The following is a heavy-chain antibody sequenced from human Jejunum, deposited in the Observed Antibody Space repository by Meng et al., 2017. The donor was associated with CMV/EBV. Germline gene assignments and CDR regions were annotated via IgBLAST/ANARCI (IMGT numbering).Heavy chain of an antibody. CDR3: ARVLWFGDYSLSY. CDR1: GYTFPDYN. J-gene: IGHJ4*02. D-gene: IGHD3-10*01. V-gene: IGHV1-2*02. CDR2: IFPNTGGT. Sequence: VQPVQSGAEVKKAGASVKVSFKASGYTFPDYNLHRVRQAPGHGLEWMGWIFPNTGGTNYAQQFQGRVTMTSDTSITTAYMELSGLTSDDTAVYYCARVLWFGDYSLSYWGQGTLVTVSS.